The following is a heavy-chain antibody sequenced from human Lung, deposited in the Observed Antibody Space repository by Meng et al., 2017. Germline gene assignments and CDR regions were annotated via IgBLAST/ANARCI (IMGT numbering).Heavy chain of an antibody. V-gene: IGHV4-34*01. J-gene: IGHJ4*02. CDR2: INHSGST. CDR3: ARGPTTMAHDFDY. CDR1: GGSFSDYY. D-gene: IGHD4-11*01. Sequence: QGRLQQWGEGLLKPSETLSLTCVVSGGSFSDYYWSWIRQPPGKGLEWIGEINHSGSTNYNPSLESRATISVDTSQNNLSLKPSSVTAADSAVYYCARGPTTMAHDFDYWGQGTLVTVSS.